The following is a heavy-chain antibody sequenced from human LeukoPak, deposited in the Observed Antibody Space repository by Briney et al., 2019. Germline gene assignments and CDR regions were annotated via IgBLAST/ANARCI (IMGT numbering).Heavy chain of an antibody. V-gene: IGHV3-74*01. Sequence: GGSLRLSCSASGFNFSSYWMHWVRQDPGKGLVWVSRINSDGSSTSYADSVKGRFTISRDNAKNTLYLQMNSLRAEDTAVYYCAMGFSSLSSCCADYWGPGTLVTGSS. J-gene: IGHJ4*01. CDR2: INSDGSST. CDR3: AMGFSSLSSCCADY. CDR1: GFNFSSYW. D-gene: IGHD3-22*01.